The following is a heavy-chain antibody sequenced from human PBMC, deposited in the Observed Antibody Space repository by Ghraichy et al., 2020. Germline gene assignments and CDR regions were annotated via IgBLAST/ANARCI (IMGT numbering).Heavy chain of an antibody. CDR2: IYAGGTT. Sequence: GESLNISCAASGFTVIKNYMIWVRQAPGKGLEWVSLIYAGGTTDYRPSVKGRFAISRDNSKNTLDLQMNSLRVEDTGVYFCATRLAAASGFDIWGLGTMVTVSS. CDR1: GFTVIKNY. D-gene: IGHD6-25*01. V-gene: IGHV3-66*01. J-gene: IGHJ3*02. CDR3: ATRLAAASGFDI.